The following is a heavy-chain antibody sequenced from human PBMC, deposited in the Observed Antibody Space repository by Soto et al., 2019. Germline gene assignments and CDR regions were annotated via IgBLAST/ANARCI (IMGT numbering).Heavy chain of an antibody. J-gene: IGHJ4*02. CDR3: ASRYNWNYGGISY. Sequence: QVQLQQWGAGLLKPSETLSLTCAVYGGSFSGYYWSWIRQPPGKGLEWIGEINHSGSTNYNPSLKSRVTISVDTSKNQFSLKLSSVTAADTAVYYCASRYNWNYGGISYWGQGTLVTVSS. CDR2: INHSGST. V-gene: IGHV4-34*01. D-gene: IGHD1-7*01. CDR1: GGSFSGYY.